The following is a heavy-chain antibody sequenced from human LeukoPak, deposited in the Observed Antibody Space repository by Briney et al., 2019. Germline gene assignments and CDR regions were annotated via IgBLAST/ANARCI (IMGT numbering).Heavy chain of an antibody. J-gene: IGHJ4*02. CDR1: GFTFSRHA. CDR2: IWYDGSNK. CDR3: AKDRLDY. Sequence: PGGSLRLSCAASGFTFSRHAMHWVRQAPGKGPEWVAVIWYDGSNKYSADSVKGRFTISRDNSKNTLYLQMNSLRAEDTAVYYCAKDRLDYWGQGTLVTVSS. V-gene: IGHV3-33*06.